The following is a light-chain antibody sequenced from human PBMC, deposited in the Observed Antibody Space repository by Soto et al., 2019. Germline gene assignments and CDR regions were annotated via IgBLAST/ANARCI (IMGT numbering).Light chain of an antibody. CDR2: AAS. CDR3: QQSYSTPPT. J-gene: IGKJ4*01. Sequence: DIQMTQSPSSLSASVGDRVTITCRASQSIRSYLNWYQQKPGKAPKLLIYAASSLQSVVPSRFSGSGSGTYFTLTISSLQPEDFATYYCQQSYSTPPTFGGGAKVEIK. CDR1: QSIRSY. V-gene: IGKV1-39*01.